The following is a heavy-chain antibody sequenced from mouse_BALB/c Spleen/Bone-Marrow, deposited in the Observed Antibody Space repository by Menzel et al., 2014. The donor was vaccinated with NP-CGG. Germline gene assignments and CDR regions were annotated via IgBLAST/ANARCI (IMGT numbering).Heavy chain of an antibody. CDR1: GFTFSDAW. CDR2: IRSNANNHTT. V-gene: IGHV6-6*01. Sequence: EVNVVESGGGLVQPGESMKLSCAASGFTFSDAWMEWVRRPPAKGLEGVAEIRSNANNHTTYYAESVRGRFTISRDDFKSRVYLQMNSLRAEDSGIYYCTSDDYVHFAYWGQGTLVTVSA. J-gene: IGHJ3*01. CDR3: TSDDYVHFAY. D-gene: IGHD2-4*01.